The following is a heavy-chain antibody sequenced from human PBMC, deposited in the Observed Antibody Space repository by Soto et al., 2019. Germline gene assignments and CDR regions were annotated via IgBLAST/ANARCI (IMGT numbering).Heavy chain of an antibody. V-gene: IGHV3-21*01. CDR2: ISTSSDYI. CDR1: GFTFRYHC. CDR3: ARVILRSTRNDPDY. J-gene: IGHJ4*02. D-gene: IGHD3-16*02. Sequence: GGPGTPRSASGFTFRYHCMNLVRPGPGKGLEWVSSISTSSDYIYYADSVKGRFTISRDNAKNSLYLQMNGLRAEDTAVYYCARVILRSTRNDPDYWGQGTLVTVSS.